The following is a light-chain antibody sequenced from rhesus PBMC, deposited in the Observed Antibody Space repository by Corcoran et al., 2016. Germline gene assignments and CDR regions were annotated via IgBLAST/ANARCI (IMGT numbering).Light chain of an antibody. J-gene: IGKJ4*01. CDR1: QGLSTW. Sequence: DIQMTQSPSSLSASVGDRVTITCRASQGLSTWLAWYQQKPGKAPNLLIYKASSLQSGVPSRFSGSGSGTDFTLTINSLQPEASATYYCQQYASAPLSFGGGTKLEIK. V-gene: IGKV1-21*01. CDR2: KAS. CDR3: QQYASAPLS.